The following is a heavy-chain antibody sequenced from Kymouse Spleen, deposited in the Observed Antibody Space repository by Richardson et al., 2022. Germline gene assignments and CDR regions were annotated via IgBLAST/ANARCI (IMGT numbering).Heavy chain of an antibody. CDR2: ISWNSGSI. J-gene: IGHJ4*02. D-gene: IGHD2-8*01. V-gene: IGHV3-9*01. Sequence: EVQLVESGGGLVQPGRSLRLSCAASGFTFDDYAMHWVRQAPGKGLEWVSGISWNSGSIGYADSVKGRFTISRDNAKNSLYLQMNSLRAEDTALYYCAKKKTLYAYWGQGTLVTVSS. CDR1: GFTFDDYA. CDR3: AKKKTLYAY.